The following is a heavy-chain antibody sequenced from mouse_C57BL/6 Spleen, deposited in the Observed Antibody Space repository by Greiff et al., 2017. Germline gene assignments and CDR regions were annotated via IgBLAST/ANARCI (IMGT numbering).Heavy chain of an antibody. D-gene: IGHD2-4*01. CDR2: IHPSDSDT. CDR1: GYTFTSYW. CDR3: AKLYDYASYYAMDY. V-gene: IGHV1-74*01. Sequence: QVQLQQPGAELVKPGASVKVSCKASGYTFTSYWMHWVKQRPGQGLEWIGRIHPSDSDTNYNQKFKGKATLTVDKSSSTAYMRLSSLTSEDSAVYYCAKLYDYASYYAMDYWGQGTSVTVSS. J-gene: IGHJ4*01.